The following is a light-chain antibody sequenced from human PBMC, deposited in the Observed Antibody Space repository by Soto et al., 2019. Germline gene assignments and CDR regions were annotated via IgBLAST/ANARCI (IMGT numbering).Light chain of an antibody. V-gene: IGKV1-39*01. CDR1: QSISNY. Sequence: DIQMTQSPSSLSASVGDRVTITCRASQSISNYLSWYQQIPGKAPKLLIYAASTLRSGVSSRFSGSGSGTDFTLTISSLQPEDFAPYYCQQSYSTPWTFGQGTKVEIK. CDR2: AAS. J-gene: IGKJ1*01. CDR3: QQSYSTPWT.